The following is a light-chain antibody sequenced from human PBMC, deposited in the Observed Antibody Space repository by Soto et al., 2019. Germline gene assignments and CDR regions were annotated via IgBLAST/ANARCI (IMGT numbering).Light chain of an antibody. CDR3: QQRSNLPNT. CDR2: AAS. J-gene: IGKJ2*01. Sequence: EIILTQSPATMSFSPGEQATLSCSASQSVISSLAWYHQKPGQAPRLLIYAASNRATGIPARFSGSGSGTDFTLTIGSLDLEDFAVYYCQQRSNLPNTFGPGTKLEIK. V-gene: IGKV3-11*01. CDR1: QSVISS.